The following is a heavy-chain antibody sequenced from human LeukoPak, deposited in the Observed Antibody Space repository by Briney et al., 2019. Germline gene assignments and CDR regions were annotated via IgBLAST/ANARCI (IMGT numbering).Heavy chain of an antibody. CDR3: AKCGYCSSTSCYVLGNWYFDL. J-gene: IGHJ2*01. V-gene: IGHV3-21*01. D-gene: IGHD2-2*03. CDR2: ISSSSSYI. CDR1: GFTFSSYS. Sequence: PGGSLRLSCAASGFTFSSYSMNWVRQAPGKGLEWVSSISSSSSYIYYADSVKGRFTISRDNAKNSLYLQMNSLRAEDAAVYYCAKCGYCSSTSCYVLGNWYFDLWGRGTLVTVSS.